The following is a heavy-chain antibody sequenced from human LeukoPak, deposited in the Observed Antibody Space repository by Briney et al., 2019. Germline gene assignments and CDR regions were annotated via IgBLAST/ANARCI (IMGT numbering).Heavy chain of an antibody. CDR3: AIFIRDY. CDR2: ISSSSSYI. Sequence: GGSLRLSCSASGFTFSSYGMNWVRQAPGKGLEWVSSISSSSSYIYYADSVKGRFTISRDNTKNSLFLQMNSLRAEDTAVYYCAIFIRDYWGQGTLVTVSS. CDR1: GFTFSSYG. J-gene: IGHJ4*02. V-gene: IGHV3-21*01.